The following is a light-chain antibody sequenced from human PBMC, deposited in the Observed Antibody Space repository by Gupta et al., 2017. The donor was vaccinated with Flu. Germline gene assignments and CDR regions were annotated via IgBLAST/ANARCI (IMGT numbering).Light chain of an antibody. CDR1: SGDVGGNNY. V-gene: IGLV2-14*04. CDR2: DVS. J-gene: IGLJ2*01. CDR3: NSQKNTNNLVV. Sequence: NTSTITSGDVGGNNYVSWYQQNPGHAPNLMIYDVSNRPSGVPDRFSGSKSGTTASLTITGLQAEEEADYYCNSQKNTNNLVVFGGGTKLTVL.